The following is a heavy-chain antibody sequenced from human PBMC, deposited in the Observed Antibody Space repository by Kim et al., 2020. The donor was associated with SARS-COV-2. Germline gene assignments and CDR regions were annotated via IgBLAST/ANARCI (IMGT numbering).Heavy chain of an antibody. CDR3: AKDMGNWDMVRGVMAY. D-gene: IGHD3-10*01. V-gene: IGHV3-30*18. CDR2: ISYDGSNK. J-gene: IGHJ4*02. CDR1: GFTFSSYG. Sequence: GGSLRLSCAASGFTFSSYGMHWVRQAPGKGLEWVAVISYDGSNKYYADSVKGRFTISRDNSKNTLYLQMNSLRAEDTAVYYCAKDMGNWDMVRGVMAYWGQGTLGTVSS.